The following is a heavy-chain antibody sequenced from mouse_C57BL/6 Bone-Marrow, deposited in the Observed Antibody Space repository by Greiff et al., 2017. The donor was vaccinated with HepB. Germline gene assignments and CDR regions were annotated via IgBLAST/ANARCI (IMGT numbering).Heavy chain of an antibody. Sequence: VHVKQSGPELVKPGASVKISCKASGYSFTDYNMNWVKQSNGKSLEWIGVINPNYGTTSYNQKFKGKATLTVDQSSSTAYMQLNSLTSEDSAVYYCARGDYYGSSRDYWGQGTTLTVSS. V-gene: IGHV1-39*01. CDR2: INPNYGTT. CDR3: ARGDYYGSSRDY. J-gene: IGHJ2*01. CDR1: GYSFTDYN. D-gene: IGHD1-1*01.